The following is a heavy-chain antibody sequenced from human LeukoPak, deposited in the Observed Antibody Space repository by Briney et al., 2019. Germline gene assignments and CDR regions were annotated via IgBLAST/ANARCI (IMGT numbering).Heavy chain of an antibody. CDR3: AKEIYTGYCSGGSCHLFDY. J-gene: IGHJ4*02. D-gene: IGHD2-15*01. V-gene: IGHV3-30*18. CDR1: GFTFSSYG. Sequence: GGSLRLSCAASGFTFSSYGMHWVRQAPGKGLEWVAVISYDGSNKYYADSVKGRFTISRDNSKNTLYLQMNSLRAEDTAVYYCAKEIYTGYCSGGSCHLFDYWGQGTLVTVSS. CDR2: ISYDGSNK.